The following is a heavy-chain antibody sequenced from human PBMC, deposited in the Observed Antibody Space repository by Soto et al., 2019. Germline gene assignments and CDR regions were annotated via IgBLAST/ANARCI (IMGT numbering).Heavy chain of an antibody. D-gene: IGHD6-25*01. CDR3: ARAIAAAGLYYFDY. Sequence: LGGSLRLSCAASGFTFSSYGMHWVRQAPGKGLEWVAVIWYDGSNKYYADSVKGRFTISRDNSKNTLYLQMNSLRAEDTAMYYCARAIAAAGLYYFDYWGQGTLVTVSS. CDR1: GFTFSSYG. V-gene: IGHV3-33*01. J-gene: IGHJ4*02. CDR2: IWYDGSNK.